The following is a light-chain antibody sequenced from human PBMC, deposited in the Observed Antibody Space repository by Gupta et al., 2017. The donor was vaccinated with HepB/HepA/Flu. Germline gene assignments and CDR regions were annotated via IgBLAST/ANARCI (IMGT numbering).Light chain of an antibody. CDR3: SSYASGSRYVI. J-gene: IGLJ2*01. V-gene: IGLV2-23*02. CDR2: EVS. CDR1: GRDVWGYNL. Sequence: HSALTQPASVSGSPGQSITICCTGTGRDVWGYNLVSWYQQHPGKAPKLVIYEVSRRPSGVSHRFSGSKSGNTASLTISGLQAEDEANYYCSSYASGSRYVIFGGGTKLTIL.